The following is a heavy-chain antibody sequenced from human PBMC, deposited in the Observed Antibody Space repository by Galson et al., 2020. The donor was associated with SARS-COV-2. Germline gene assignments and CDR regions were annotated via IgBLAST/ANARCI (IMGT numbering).Heavy chain of an antibody. CDR2: MYYSGST. CDR3: ARVRITIVGEVVIHRAFDI. D-gene: IGHD3-10*01. CDR1: GGSISSSSYF. J-gene: IGHJ3*02. V-gene: IGHV4-39*07. Sequence: SETLSLTCSVSGGSISSSSYFWGWIRPPPGQGREWIGSMYYSGSTYYNPSLTSRVTISVDTSKNQFSLKLSSVTAADTAVFYCARVRITIVGEVVIHRAFDIWGQGTLATVSS.